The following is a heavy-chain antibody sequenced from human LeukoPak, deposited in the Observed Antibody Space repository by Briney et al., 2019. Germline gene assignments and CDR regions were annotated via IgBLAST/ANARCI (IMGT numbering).Heavy chain of an antibody. V-gene: IGHV3-48*02. J-gene: IGHJ6*02. CDR2: LRRRSSTI. CDR3: ARGPYCSSTSCPPPLLGMDV. Sequence: GVSLRLSCAASGFTFSSYSMNWVRQAPGKGLEWVSYLRRRSSTIYYADSVKGRFTISRDNAKNSLYLQMNSLRDEDTAVYYCARGPYCSSTSCPPPLLGMDVWGQGTTVTLPS. CDR1: GFTFSSYS. D-gene: IGHD2-2*01.